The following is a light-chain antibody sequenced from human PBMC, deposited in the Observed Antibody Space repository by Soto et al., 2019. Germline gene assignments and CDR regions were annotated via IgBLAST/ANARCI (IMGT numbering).Light chain of an antibody. CDR3: SSYTSSSYG. V-gene: IGLV2-14*01. CDR2: EVS. CDR1: SSDVGGYHY. J-gene: IGLJ1*01. Sequence: QSALTQPASVSGSPGQSITISCTGTSSDVGGYHYVSWYQQHPGKSPKLMIYEVSNRPSGVSNRFSGSKSGNTASLTISGLQAEDEADYYCSSYTSSSYGLGTGTKLTVL.